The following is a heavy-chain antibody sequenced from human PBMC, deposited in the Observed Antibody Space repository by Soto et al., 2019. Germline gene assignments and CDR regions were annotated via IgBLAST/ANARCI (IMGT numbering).Heavy chain of an antibody. D-gene: IGHD2-21*02. Sequence: QVQLVESGGGVVQPGRSLRLSCAASGFTFSRYGMQWVRQAPGKGLEWVAVMWYDGSNKYYADSVKGRFTISRDNSKNTLYLQMNSLGVEDTAVYYCARGTLRGDYGADYWGQGTLVTVSS. CDR3: ARGTLRGDYGADY. J-gene: IGHJ4*02. V-gene: IGHV3-33*01. CDR2: MWYDGSNK. CDR1: GFTFSRYG.